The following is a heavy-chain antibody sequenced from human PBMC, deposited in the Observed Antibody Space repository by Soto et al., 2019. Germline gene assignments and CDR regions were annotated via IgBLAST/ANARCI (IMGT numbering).Heavy chain of an antibody. CDR3: VRDPRSKYYYDSSGYYVSGPDY. CDR1: GFTFSSYA. Sequence: GGSLRLSCAASGFTFSSYAMHWVRQAPGKGLEWVAVISYDGSNKYYADSVKGRFTISRDNSKNTLYLQMNSLRAEDTAVYYCVRDPRSKYYYDSSGYYVSGPDYWGQGTLVTVSS. D-gene: IGHD3-22*01. CDR2: ISYDGSNK. J-gene: IGHJ4*02. V-gene: IGHV3-30-3*01.